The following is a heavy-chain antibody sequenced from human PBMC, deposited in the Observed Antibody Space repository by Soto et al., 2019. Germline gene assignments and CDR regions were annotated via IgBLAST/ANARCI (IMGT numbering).Heavy chain of an antibody. J-gene: IGHJ5*02. CDR3: ERGDSPYYYASSGYYNDL. D-gene: IGHD3-22*01. Sequence: VQLVQSGAEVKKPGSSVKVSCKASGGTFRGYAITWVRQAPGHGLEWIVGSIPIFGTPTYAPQFQGRATITADESTSTTYMELSSLRSEDTAVYYCERGDSPYYYASSGYYNDLWGQRNLVTVSS. V-gene: IGHV1-69*01. CDR1: GGTFRGYA. CDR2: SIPIFGTP.